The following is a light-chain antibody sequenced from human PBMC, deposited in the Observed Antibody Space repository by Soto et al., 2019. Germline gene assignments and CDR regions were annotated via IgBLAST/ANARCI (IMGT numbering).Light chain of an antibody. V-gene: IGKV3-20*01. CDR1: QSVSNSY. J-gene: IGKJ2*01. CDR3: PQYGSSPPEYT. Sequence: EIVLTQSPGTLSLSPGERATLSCRASQSVSNSYLAWYQQKPGQAPRLLIFAASSRATGIPDRFSGSGSGADLTLTLSRLEPEDFAAYYCPQYGSSPPEYTCGQGTKLEIK. CDR2: AAS.